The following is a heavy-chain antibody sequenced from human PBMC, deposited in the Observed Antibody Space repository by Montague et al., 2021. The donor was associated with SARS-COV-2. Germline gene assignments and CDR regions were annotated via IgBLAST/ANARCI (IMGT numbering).Heavy chain of an antibody. J-gene: IGHJ3*02. Sequence: SETLSLTCAVYGESFTDFFWSWIRQTPEKGLEWIGEISHNGGTHYNPSLKSRVTISVDTSKNQVSLKLSSVTAADTAVYYCARGQRFFDWTYVGIDIWAQGTTVIVSS. CDR3: ARGQRFFDWTYVGIDI. V-gene: IGHV4-34*01. CDR2: ISHNGGT. CDR1: GESFTDFF. D-gene: IGHD3-9*01.